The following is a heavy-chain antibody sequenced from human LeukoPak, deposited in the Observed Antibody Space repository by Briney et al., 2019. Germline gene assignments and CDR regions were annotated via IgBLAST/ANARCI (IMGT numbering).Heavy chain of an antibody. CDR2: IYYSGST. V-gene: IGHV4-39*07. D-gene: IGHD3-22*01. CDR3: ARDLSLPAMIVVVITGPTWAFDI. J-gene: IGHJ3*02. CDR1: GGSISSSSYF. Sequence: PSETLSLTCTVSGGSISSSSYFWGWIRQPPGKGLEWIGSIYYSGSTYYNPSLKSRVTISVDTSKNQFSLKLSPVTAADTAVYYCARDLSLPAMIVVVITGPTWAFDIWGQGTMVTVSS.